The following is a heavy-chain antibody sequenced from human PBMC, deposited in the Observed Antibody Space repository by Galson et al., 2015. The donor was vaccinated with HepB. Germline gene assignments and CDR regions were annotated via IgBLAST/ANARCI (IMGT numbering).Heavy chain of an antibody. CDR3: ARDLVTTAGY. V-gene: IGHV3-48*01. CDR2: ISSSSSTI. J-gene: IGHJ4*02. CDR1: GFTFSSYS. D-gene: IGHD4-11*01. Sequence: SLRLSCAASGFTFSSYSMNWVRQAPGKGLEWVSYISSSSSTIYYADSVKGPFTISRDNAKNSLYLQMNSLRAEDTAVYYCARDLVTTAGYWGQGTLVTVSS.